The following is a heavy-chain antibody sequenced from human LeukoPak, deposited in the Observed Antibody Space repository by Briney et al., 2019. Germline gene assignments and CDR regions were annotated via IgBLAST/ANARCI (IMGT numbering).Heavy chain of an antibody. V-gene: IGHV1-2*02. D-gene: IGHD2/OR15-2a*01. CDR3: ARYLGVSCLYY. CDR1: GYTFIGYL. Sequence: ASVTVTCKASGYTFIGYLLHWVRQAPGQGLEWMGWINPDSGGTNYAQEFQGRVTLTRDTSISTAYMELNRLRYDDTAVYFCARYLGVSCLYYWGQGTLVTVSS. CDR2: INPDSGGT. J-gene: IGHJ4*02.